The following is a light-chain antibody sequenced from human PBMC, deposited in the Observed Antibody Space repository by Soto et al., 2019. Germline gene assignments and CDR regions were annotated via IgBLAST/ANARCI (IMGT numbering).Light chain of an antibody. CDR1: SSNIGSNT. CDR2: SNN. Sequence: QAVVTQPPSASGTPGQRVTISCSGRSSNIGSNTVNWYQQLPGTAPKLLICSNNQRPSGVPDRFSGSKSGTSASLAISGLQSEDEADYYYAAWDDSLNGVVFGGGTKLTVL. J-gene: IGLJ2*01. V-gene: IGLV1-44*01. CDR3: AAWDDSLNGVV.